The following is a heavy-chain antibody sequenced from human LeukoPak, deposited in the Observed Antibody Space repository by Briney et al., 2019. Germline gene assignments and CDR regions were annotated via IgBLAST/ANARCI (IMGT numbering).Heavy chain of an antibody. CDR2: IIPIFGTA. V-gene: IGHV1-69*01. CDR3: ARGRAGSGSYPYYYYGMDG. Sequence: SVKVSCKASGGTFSSYAISWVRQAPGQGLEWMGGIIPIFGTANYAQKFQGRVTITADESTSTAYMELSSLRSEDTAVYYCARGRAGSGSYPYYYYGMDGWGQGTTVTVSS. J-gene: IGHJ6*02. D-gene: IGHD1-26*01. CDR1: GGTFSSYA.